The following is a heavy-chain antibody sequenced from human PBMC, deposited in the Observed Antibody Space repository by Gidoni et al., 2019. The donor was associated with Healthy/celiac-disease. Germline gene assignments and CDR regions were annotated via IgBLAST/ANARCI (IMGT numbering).Heavy chain of an antibody. D-gene: IGHD3-3*01. Sequence: QVQLVESGGGVVQPGRSLRPSCAASGFPFSSYAMHWVRQAPGKGLEWVAVISYDGSNKYYADSVKGRFTISRDNSKNTLYLQMNSLRAEDTAVYYCARDRYDFWSVFSTYYYYGMDVWGQGTTVTVSS. J-gene: IGHJ6*02. CDR1: GFPFSSYA. CDR3: ARDRYDFWSVFSTYYYYGMDV. V-gene: IGHV3-30*04. CDR2: ISYDGSNK.